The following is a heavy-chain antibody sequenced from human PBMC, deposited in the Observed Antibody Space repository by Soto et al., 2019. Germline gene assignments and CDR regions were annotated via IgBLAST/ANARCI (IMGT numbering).Heavy chain of an antibody. Sequence: PGGSLRLSCAASGFTFSSYGMHWVRQAPGKGLEWVAVIWYDGSNKYYADSVKGRFTISRDNSKNTLYLQMNSLRAEDTAVYYCARDRSGYYYDSSGPFDYWGQGTLVTVSS. J-gene: IGHJ4*02. CDR1: GFTFSSYG. D-gene: IGHD3-22*01. CDR3: ARDRSGYYYDSSGPFDY. CDR2: IWYDGSNK. V-gene: IGHV3-33*01.